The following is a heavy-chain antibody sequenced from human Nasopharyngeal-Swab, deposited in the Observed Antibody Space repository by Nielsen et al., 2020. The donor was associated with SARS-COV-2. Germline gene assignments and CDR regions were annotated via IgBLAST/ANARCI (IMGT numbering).Heavy chain of an antibody. J-gene: IGHJ4*02. Sequence: WVRQAPGQGLEWMGGFDPEDGETIYAQKFQGRVTMTEDTSTDTAYMELSRLRSDDTAVYYCARDARYSSSWSYGYWGQGTLVTVSS. CDR3: ARDARYSSSWSYGY. V-gene: IGHV1-24*01. D-gene: IGHD6-13*01. CDR2: FDPEDGET.